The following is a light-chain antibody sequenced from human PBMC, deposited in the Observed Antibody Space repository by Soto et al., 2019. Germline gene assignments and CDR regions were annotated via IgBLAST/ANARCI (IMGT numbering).Light chain of an antibody. Sequence: DIQLTQSPSFLSASVGDRVTITCRASQDINTYLAWYQQKPGKAPKLLIFAASTLQNGVPSRFIGSGSGTEVSVTITSLQPEDFLTYYCQLRKSYPITFGQGTQLEVK. V-gene: IGKV1-9*01. CDR1: QDINTY. CDR3: QLRKSYPIT. J-gene: IGKJ5*01. CDR2: AAS.